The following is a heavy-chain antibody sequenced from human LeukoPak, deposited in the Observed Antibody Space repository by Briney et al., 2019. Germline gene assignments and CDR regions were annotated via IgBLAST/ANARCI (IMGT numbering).Heavy chain of an antibody. Sequence: GGSLRLSCAVSGFTFSSYSMNWVRRAPGKGLEGVSYIGSSVSTRYYADSVKGRFTISRDNGKHSLYLQMNSLRAEDTAVYYCAREGSDFWSGYSKGYFDYWGQGTLVTVSS. D-gene: IGHD3-3*01. V-gene: IGHV3-48*01. CDR3: AREGSDFWSGYSKGYFDY. CDR2: IGSSVSTR. CDR1: GFTFSSYS. J-gene: IGHJ4*02.